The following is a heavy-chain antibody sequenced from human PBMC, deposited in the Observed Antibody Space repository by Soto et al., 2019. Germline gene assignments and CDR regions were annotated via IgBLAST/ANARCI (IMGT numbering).Heavy chain of an antibody. D-gene: IGHD3-22*01. Sequence: VQLVESGGGLVEPGGSLRLSCAASGFTFNNAWMSWVRQAPGKGLEWVGRVKSKTEGGTVDYAAPVKGRFSISRDDSTYTMYVQMNSLKTQDTAAYYCAAMSANSSVWFDHWGEGALVTASS. CDR2: VKSKTEGGTV. CDR1: GFTFNNAW. V-gene: IGHV3-15*01. CDR3: AAMSANSSVWFDH. J-gene: IGHJ5*02.